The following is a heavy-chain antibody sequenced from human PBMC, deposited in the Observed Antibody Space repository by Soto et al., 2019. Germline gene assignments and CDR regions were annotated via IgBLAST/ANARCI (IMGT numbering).Heavy chain of an antibody. CDR2: IYYSGNT. Sequence: SETLSLTCSVSGGSISSGYYYWSWIRQPPGKGLEWIGNIYYSGNTYYNPSLKSRLIISIDTSKSQFSLKVGSVTAADTAVYYCASSSRNGMDVWGQGTTVTVSS. V-gene: IGHV4-30-4*01. CDR3: ASSSRNGMDV. CDR1: GGSISSGYYY. J-gene: IGHJ6*02.